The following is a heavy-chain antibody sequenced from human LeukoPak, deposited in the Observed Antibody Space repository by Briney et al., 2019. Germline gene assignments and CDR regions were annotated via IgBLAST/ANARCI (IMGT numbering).Heavy chain of an antibody. CDR1: GFTFSSYA. CDR3: AKSKTYYYDSSGYFDY. CDR2: ISGSGGST. Sequence: PGGSLRLSCAASGFTFSSYAMSWVRQAPGKGLEWVSAISGSGGSTYYADSVKGRFTISRDNSKNTLYLQMNSLRAEDTAVYYCAKSKTYYYDSSGYFDYWGQGTLVTVSS. V-gene: IGHV3-23*01. D-gene: IGHD3-22*01. J-gene: IGHJ4*02.